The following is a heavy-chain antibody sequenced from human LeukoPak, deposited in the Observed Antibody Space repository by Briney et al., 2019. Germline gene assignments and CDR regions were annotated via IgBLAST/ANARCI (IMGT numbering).Heavy chain of an antibody. D-gene: IGHD3-9*01. V-gene: IGHV3-23*01. Sequence: GGSLRLSCVVSGFTFSNYAMNWVRQAPGKGLEWVSGISDNGDTTYSADSVRGRFTISRDNSRNTLYLQMNSLRAEDTALYYCAKGRAHILTDFDYWGQGTLLTVSS. CDR1: GFTFSNYA. CDR2: ISDNGDTT. CDR3: AKGRAHILTDFDY. J-gene: IGHJ4*02.